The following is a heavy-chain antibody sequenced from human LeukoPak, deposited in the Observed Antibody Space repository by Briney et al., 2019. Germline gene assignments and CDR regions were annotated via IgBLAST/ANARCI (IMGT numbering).Heavy chain of an antibody. Sequence: GGSLRLSCAASGFTFSSYAMHWVRQAPGKGLEWVAVISYDGSNKYYADSVKGRFTISRDNSKNTLYLQMNSLRAEDTAVYYCARDLIQFAHYYDSSGSISLGYWGQGTLVIVSS. CDR1: GFTFSSYA. CDR2: ISYDGSNK. V-gene: IGHV3-30*04. J-gene: IGHJ4*02. CDR3: ARDLIQFAHYYDSSGSISLGY. D-gene: IGHD3-22*01.